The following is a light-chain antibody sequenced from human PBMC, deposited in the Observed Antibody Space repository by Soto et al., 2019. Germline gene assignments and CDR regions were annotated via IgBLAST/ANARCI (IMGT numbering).Light chain of an antibody. Sequence: YELTQPPSVSVAPEKTATITCGGDNIGDKRVHWYRQKPGQAPVLLISYDSDRPSGIPERFSGSNSGNTATLTISRVEAGDEADYYCQVWDIMTDNYVFGGGTKLTVL. CDR2: YDS. V-gene: IGLV3-21*04. J-gene: IGLJ1*01. CDR3: QVWDIMTDNYV. CDR1: NIGDKR.